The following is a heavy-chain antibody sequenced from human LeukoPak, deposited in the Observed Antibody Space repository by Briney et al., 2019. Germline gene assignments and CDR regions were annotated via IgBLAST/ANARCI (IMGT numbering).Heavy chain of an antibody. CDR1: GDSISSYY. V-gene: IGHV4-4*07. D-gene: IGHD3-9*01. J-gene: IGHJ3*01. CDR2: IHPSGST. CDR3: ARDYDILTGYSAFDV. Sequence: SETLSLTCTVSGDSISSYYWSWVRQPAGKGLEWIGRIHPSGSTNYNPSLKSRVTLSVDTSKNQFSLKLSSVTAADTAVYYCARDYDILTGYSAFDVWGQGTMVTVSS.